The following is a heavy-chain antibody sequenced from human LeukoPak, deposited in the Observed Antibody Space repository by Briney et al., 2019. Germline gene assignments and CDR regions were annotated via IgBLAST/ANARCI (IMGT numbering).Heavy chain of an antibody. CDR2: IYYSGST. CDR3: ARHRLDCSGGSCYSKSYYYGMDV. CDR1: GGSISSSSYY. J-gene: IGHJ6*02. D-gene: IGHD2-15*01. V-gene: IGHV4-39*01. Sequence: SETLSLTCTVSGGSISSSSYYWGWIRQPPGKGLEWIGSIYYSGSTYCNPSLKSRVTISVDTSKNQFSLKLSSVTAADTAVYYCARHRLDCSGGSCYSKSYYYGMDVWGQGTTVTVSS.